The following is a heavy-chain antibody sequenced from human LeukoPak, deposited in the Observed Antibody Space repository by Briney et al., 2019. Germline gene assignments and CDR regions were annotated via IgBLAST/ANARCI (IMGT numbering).Heavy chain of an antibody. Sequence: GTSVKASCKASGFTFGTSAVQWVRQTRGQRLEWIGWIVVGSVNTNYAEKFQERVTITRDTSTSIAYMELSSLRSEDTAVYYCAATLTVTTGSAYFGMDVWGQGTTVTVSS. CDR1: GFTFGTSA. CDR3: AATLTVTTGSAYFGMDV. CDR2: IVVGSVNT. J-gene: IGHJ6*02. D-gene: IGHD4-17*01. V-gene: IGHV1-58*01.